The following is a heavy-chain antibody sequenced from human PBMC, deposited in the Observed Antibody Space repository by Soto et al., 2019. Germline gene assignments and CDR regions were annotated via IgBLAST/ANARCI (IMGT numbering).Heavy chain of an antibody. J-gene: IGHJ6*02. CDR3: AKKIKVTTPHYGRDV. CDR2: ISGSGGVT. V-gene: IGHV3-23*01. CDR1: GLTFSSHA. Sequence: EVQLLESGGGLVQPGGSLRLSCAASGLTFSSHAMSWVRQAPGKGLQWVSAISGSGGVTYYADSVKGRFTISRDNSKNTLYLQMNSRRAEDTAVYYCAKKIKVTTPHYGRDVWVQGNTVSVSS. D-gene: IGHD4-17*01.